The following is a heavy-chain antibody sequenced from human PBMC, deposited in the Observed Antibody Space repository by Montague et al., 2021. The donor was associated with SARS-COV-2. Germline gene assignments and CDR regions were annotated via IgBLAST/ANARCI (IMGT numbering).Heavy chain of an antibody. CDR2: ISNSGGRI. CDR3: AKSGVVINPYYYYGMDV. Sequence: SLRLSCAASGFTFSSYALTWVRQAPGKGLEWVSAISNSGGRIYYADSVKGRFTISRDNSKNTLYLQMNSLRGEDTAIYYCAKSGVVINPYYYYGMDVWGQGTTVTVSS. D-gene: IGHD3-22*01. V-gene: IGHV3-23*01. J-gene: IGHJ6*02. CDR1: GFTFSSYA.